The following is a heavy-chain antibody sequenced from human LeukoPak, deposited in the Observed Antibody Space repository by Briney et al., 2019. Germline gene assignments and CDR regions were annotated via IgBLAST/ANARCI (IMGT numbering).Heavy chain of an antibody. V-gene: IGHV1-69*05. CDR2: IIPIFGTA. CDR1: GGTFSSYA. Sequence: SVKVSCKASGGTFSSYAISWVRQAPGHGLEWMGGIIPIFGTANYAQKFLGRVTITTDESTSTAYMELSSLRSEDTAVYYCAREYGSSGYYFRMDVWGKGTTVTVSS. CDR3: AREYGSSGYYFRMDV. J-gene: IGHJ6*03. D-gene: IGHD3-22*01.